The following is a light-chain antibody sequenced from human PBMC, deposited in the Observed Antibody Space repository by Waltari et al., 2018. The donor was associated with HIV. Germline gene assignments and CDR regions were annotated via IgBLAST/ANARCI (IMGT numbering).Light chain of an antibody. CDR3: SSYTSSSTLV. CDR2: EVS. Sequence: QSALTQPPSASGSPGPSVTLSCPGTTSYVGGYNYVSWYQQNTGKAPKLMIYEVSNRPSGVSNRFSGSKSGNTASLTSSGLQAEDEADYYCSSYTSSSTLVFGGGTKLTVL. V-gene: IGLV2-14*01. J-gene: IGLJ2*01. CDR1: TSYVGGYNY.